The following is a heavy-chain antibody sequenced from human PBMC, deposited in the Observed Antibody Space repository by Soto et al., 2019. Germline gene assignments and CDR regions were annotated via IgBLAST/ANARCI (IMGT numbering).Heavy chain of an antibody. V-gene: IGHV1-18*01. D-gene: IGHD1-1*01. J-gene: IGHJ5*02. CDR3: ARHNSQWPNWFDP. CDR2: ISGYDGNT. CDR1: GYTFTSCG. Sequence: ASVEVCCKASGYTFTSCGISWVRQDTGEGLEWVGWISGYDGNTDYAHKFRGRVTMTTDTSTNTAYMDLRSLRSDDTVVYYCARHNSQWPNWFDPWGQGTPVTVSS.